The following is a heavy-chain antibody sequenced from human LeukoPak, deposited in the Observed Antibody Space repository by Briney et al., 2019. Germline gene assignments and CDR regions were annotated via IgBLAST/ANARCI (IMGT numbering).Heavy chain of an antibody. V-gene: IGHV4-39*01. CDR3: ASPPSSWPHKLDY. CDR2: IYYSGST. Sequence: SETLSLTCTVSGGSISSSSYYWGWIRPPPGKGLEWIGSIYYSGSTYYNPSLKSRVTISVDTSKNQFSLKLSSVTAADTAVYYCASPPSSWPHKLDYWGQGTLVTVSS. D-gene: IGHD6-13*01. CDR1: GGSISSSSYY. J-gene: IGHJ4*02.